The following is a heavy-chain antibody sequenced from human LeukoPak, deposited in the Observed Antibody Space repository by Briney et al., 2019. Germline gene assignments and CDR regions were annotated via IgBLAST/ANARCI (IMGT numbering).Heavy chain of an antibody. CDR1: GHTFTSYG. CDR2: ISAYNGNT. Sequence: ASVKVSCKASGHTFTSYGISWVRQAPGQGLEWMGWISAYNGNTNYAQKLQGRVTMTTDTSTSTAYMELRSLRSDDTAVYYCARDSEGYSSSWYSLSGGMDVWGQGTTVTVSS. V-gene: IGHV1-18*01. D-gene: IGHD6-13*01. CDR3: ARDSEGYSSSWYSLSGGMDV. J-gene: IGHJ6*02.